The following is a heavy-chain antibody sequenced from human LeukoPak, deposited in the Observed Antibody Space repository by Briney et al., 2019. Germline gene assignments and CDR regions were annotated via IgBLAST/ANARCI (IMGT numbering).Heavy chain of an antibody. Sequence: GESLKISCKASGYTFITYWIGWVRQMPGKGLEWMGMIYPGDSDTRYSPSFQGQVTISADKSISTAYLQWSSLKASDSAMYYCARPDDYGGKPAAFDIWGQGTMVTVSS. CDR1: GYTFITYW. CDR2: IYPGDSDT. CDR3: ARPDDYGGKPAAFDI. D-gene: IGHD4-23*01. J-gene: IGHJ3*02. V-gene: IGHV5-51*01.